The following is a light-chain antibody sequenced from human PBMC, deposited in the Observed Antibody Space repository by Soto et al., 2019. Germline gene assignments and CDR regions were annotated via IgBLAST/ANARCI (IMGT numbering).Light chain of an antibody. CDR3: QQLYTLTFT. V-gene: IGKV1-5*01. Sequence: DIQMSQSPSTMSASVGYRVTITCRASRSISNWLAWYQQRPGIAPNILTFDASILQSGVPSRFSGSGSGTEFTLTISGLMNEDFAAYHCQQLYTLTFTFRQGTRLEIK. CDR1: RSISNW. CDR2: DAS. J-gene: IGKJ5*01.